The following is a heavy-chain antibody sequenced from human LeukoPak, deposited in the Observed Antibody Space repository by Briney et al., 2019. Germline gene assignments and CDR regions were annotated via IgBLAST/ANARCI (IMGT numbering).Heavy chain of an antibody. D-gene: IGHD7-27*01. Sequence: GGSLRLSCAAPGFTFSDYYMSWIRQAPGKGLEWVSYISSSSSYTNYADSVKGRFTISRDNAKNTLYLQINGLRAEDTAVYYCARDLTGNVFDHWGQGTLVTVSS. J-gene: IGHJ4*02. CDR2: ISSSSSYT. V-gene: IGHV3-11*06. CDR3: ARDLTGNVFDH. CDR1: GFTFSDYY.